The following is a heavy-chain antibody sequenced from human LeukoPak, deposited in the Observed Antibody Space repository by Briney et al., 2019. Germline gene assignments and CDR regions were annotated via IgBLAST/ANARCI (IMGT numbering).Heavy chain of an antibody. CDR2: NYYSGST. J-gene: IGHJ4*02. V-gene: IGHV4-39*07. CDR1: GGSISSSSYY. D-gene: IGHD3-10*01. Sequence: PSETLSLTCTVSGGSISSSSYYWGWIRQPPGKGLEWLGSNYYSGSTYYNPSLKSRVTISVDTSKNQFSLKLSSVTAADTAVYYCARVGITMVRGVRFDYWGQGTLVTVSS. CDR3: ARVGITMVRGVRFDY.